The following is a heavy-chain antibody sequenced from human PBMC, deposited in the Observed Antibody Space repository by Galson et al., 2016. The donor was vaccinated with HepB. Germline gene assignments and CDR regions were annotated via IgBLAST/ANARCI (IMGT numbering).Heavy chain of an antibody. CDR2: LTTDGII. V-gene: IGHV3-74*01. J-gene: IGHJ6*02. Sequence: SLRLSCAATGFPFSAYWMQWVRQDPGKGPVWVSRLTTDGIIGYADSVMGRFTISRDNAKNTLYLHMDSLRAEDTAVYYCARENHYVLDVWGQGNTVTVSS. CDR3: ARENHYVLDV. D-gene: IGHD1-14*01. CDR1: GFPFSAYW.